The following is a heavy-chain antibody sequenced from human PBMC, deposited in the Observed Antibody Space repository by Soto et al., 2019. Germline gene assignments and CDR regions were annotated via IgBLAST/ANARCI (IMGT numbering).Heavy chain of an antibody. CDR3: ARLGSIKLSGLSYSYHSIGV. D-gene: IGHD3-10*01. V-gene: IGHV4-59*08. CDR1: GGSISNYY. Sequence: QVQLQESGPGLVKPSETLSLTCTVSGGSISNYYWSWIRQPPGKGLEWIGYIYYSGSSNYNPSLKSRVTISVNPSKNHYSLSLSSVTAPDTAVYYCARLGSIKLSGLSYSYHSIGVWGKGTTVTVSS. CDR2: IYYSGSS. J-gene: IGHJ6*03.